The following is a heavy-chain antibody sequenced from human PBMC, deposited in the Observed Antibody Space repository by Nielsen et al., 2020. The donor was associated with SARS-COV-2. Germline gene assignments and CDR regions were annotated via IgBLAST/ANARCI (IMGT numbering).Heavy chain of an antibody. J-gene: IGHJ5*02. D-gene: IGHD6-19*01. CDR2: INPNSGGT. V-gene: IGHV1-2*02. CDR3: ARSYSSGWYWFDP. Sequence: VSVKVSCKASGYTFTGYYMHWVRQAPGQGLEWMGWINPNSGGTNYAQKFQGRVTMTRDTSISAAYMELSRLRSDDTAVYYCARSYSSGWYWFDPWGQGTLVTVSS. CDR1: GYTFTGYY.